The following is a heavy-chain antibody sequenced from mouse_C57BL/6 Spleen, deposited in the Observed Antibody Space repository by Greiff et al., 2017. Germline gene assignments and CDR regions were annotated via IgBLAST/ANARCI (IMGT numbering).Heavy chain of an antibody. J-gene: IGHJ4*01. Sequence: VQLKQSGTVLARPGASVKMSCKTSGYTFTSYWMHWVKQRPGQGLEWIGAIYPGNSDTSYNQKFKGKAKLSAVTSASTAYMELSSLTNEDSAVYYCTRGGYSNYDYAMDYWGQGTSVTVSS. V-gene: IGHV1-5*01. D-gene: IGHD2-5*01. CDR2: IYPGNSDT. CDR3: TRGGYSNYDYAMDY. CDR1: GYTFTSYW.